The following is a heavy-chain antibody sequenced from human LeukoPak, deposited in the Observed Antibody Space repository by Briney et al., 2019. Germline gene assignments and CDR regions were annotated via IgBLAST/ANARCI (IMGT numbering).Heavy chain of an antibody. V-gene: IGHV3-9*03. CDR2: ISWNSGSI. CDR1: GFTFDDYA. CDR3: AKGYCSSTSCRFDY. D-gene: IGHD2-2*01. J-gene: IGHJ4*02. Sequence: GGSLRLSCAASGFTFDDYAMHWVRQAPGKGLEWVSGISWNSGSIGYADSVKGRFTISRDNAKNSLYLQMNSLRAEDMALYCCAKGYCSSTSCRFDYWGQGALVTVSS.